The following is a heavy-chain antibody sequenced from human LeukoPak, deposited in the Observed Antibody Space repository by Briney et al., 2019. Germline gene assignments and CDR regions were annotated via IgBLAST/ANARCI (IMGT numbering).Heavy chain of an antibody. D-gene: IGHD2-15*01. CDR3: ARGGGIVVVVAAKGSAFDI. CDR1: GGSFSGYY. J-gene: IGHJ3*02. Sequence: SETLSLTCAVYGGSFSGYYWSWIREPPGKGLEWIGEINHSGSTNYNPSLKSRVTISVDTSKNQFSLKLSPVTAADTAVYYCARGGGIVVVVAAKGSAFDIWGQGTMVTVSS. V-gene: IGHV4-34*01. CDR2: INHSGST.